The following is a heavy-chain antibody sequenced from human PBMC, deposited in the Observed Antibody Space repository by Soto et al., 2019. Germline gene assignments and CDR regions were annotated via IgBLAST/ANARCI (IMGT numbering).Heavy chain of an antibody. CDR2: IYYSGST. V-gene: IGHV4-39*01. CDR1: GGSISSSSYY. J-gene: IGHJ3*02. Sequence: SETLSLTCTVSGGSISSSSYYWGWIRQPPGKGLEWIGSIYYSGSTYYNPSLKSRVTISVDTSKNQFSLKLSSVTAADTAVYYCARQLTTVTHYDAFDIWGQGTMVTVSS. CDR3: ARQLTTVTHYDAFDI. D-gene: IGHD4-4*01.